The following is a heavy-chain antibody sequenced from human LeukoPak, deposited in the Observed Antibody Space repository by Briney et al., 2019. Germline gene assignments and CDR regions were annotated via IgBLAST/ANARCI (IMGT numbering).Heavy chain of an antibody. J-gene: IGHJ3*02. V-gene: IGHV3-23*01. CDR2: ISGSGGST. D-gene: IGHD5-12*01. CDR3: AKGYLLVPELVWGYDSDAFDI. Sequence: GGSLRLSCAASRFTFSSYSMNWVRQAPGKGLEWVSAISGSGGSTYYADSVKGRFTISRDNSKNTLYLQMNSLRAEDTAVYYCAKGYLLVPELVWGYDSDAFDIWGQGTMVTVSS. CDR1: RFTFSSYS.